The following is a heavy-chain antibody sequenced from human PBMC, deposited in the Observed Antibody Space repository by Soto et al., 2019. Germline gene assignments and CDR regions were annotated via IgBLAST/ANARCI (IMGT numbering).Heavy chain of an antibody. J-gene: IGHJ4*02. Sequence: QVQLVESGGGVVQPGRSLRLSCAASGLTFSSYGMHWVRQAPGKGLEWVAVISYDGSNKYYADSVKGRFTISRDNSKNTLYLQMNRLRAEDTAVYYCAKDWPHSNSWYGAFGYWGQGTLVTVSS. V-gene: IGHV3-30*18. CDR3: AKDWPHSNSWYGAFGY. CDR2: ISYDGSNK. D-gene: IGHD6-13*01. CDR1: GLTFSSYG.